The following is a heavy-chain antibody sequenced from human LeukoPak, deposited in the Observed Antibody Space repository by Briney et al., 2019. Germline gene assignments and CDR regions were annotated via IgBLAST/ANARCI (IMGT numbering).Heavy chain of an antibody. V-gene: IGHV3-30*03. CDR3: AREPRYSYGLSSRLDYFDF. Sequence: QPGGSLRLSCAASGFNLIGYAFHWVRQAPGKGLEWVALISYDGSSHFYGDFVQGRFTISRDNSKDTLYLQMDSLRPEDTAMYFCAREPRYSYGLSSRLDYFDFWGRGILVAVSS. CDR2: ISYDGSSH. CDR1: GFNLIGYA. D-gene: IGHD5-18*01. J-gene: IGHJ4*02.